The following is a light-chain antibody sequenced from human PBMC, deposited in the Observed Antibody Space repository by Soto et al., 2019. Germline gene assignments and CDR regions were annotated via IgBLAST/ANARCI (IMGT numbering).Light chain of an antibody. Sequence: QCVLNQPAYLSGSRGQSITISCTGTISDIRAYDYVSWFQQHPGKAPKLMISEVNKRPSGVSNRFSGSKSGNTAYLTISGLQVEDEAEYFCLSFTTTSTHVFGTGTKVTVL. CDR3: LSFTTTSTHV. J-gene: IGLJ1*01. CDR1: ISDIRAYDY. CDR2: EVN. V-gene: IGLV2-14*01.